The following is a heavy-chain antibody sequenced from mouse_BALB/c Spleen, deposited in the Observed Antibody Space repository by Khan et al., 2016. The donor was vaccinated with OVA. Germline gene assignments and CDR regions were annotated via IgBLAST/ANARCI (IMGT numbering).Heavy chain of an antibody. CDR3: ARPPIYSWTLDH. Sequence: QIQLVQSGPELKKPGETVKISCKASGYTFTNYGMNWLKQPPGKALKWMGWINTYTGEPTYADDFKGRFAFSLETSASTVFLQINNLEYEEADTYFCARPPIYSWTLDHWGQGTSVTVSS. J-gene: IGHJ4*01. D-gene: IGHD2-3*01. CDR2: INTYTGEP. V-gene: IGHV9-3-1*01. CDR1: GYTFTNYG.